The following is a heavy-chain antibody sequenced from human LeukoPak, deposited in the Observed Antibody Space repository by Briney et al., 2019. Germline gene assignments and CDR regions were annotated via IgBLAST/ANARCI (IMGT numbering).Heavy chain of an antibody. J-gene: IGHJ6*03. CDR3: ARDPEYYDFWSGYMDV. Sequence: GGSLRLSCAASGFTFSSYWMSWVRQAPGKGLEWVANIKQDGSEKYYVDSVKGRFTISRDNAKNSLYLQMNSLRAEDTAVYYCARDPEYYDFWSGYMDVWGKGTTVTVSS. CDR2: IKQDGSEK. V-gene: IGHV3-7*01. D-gene: IGHD3-3*01. CDR1: GFTFSSYW.